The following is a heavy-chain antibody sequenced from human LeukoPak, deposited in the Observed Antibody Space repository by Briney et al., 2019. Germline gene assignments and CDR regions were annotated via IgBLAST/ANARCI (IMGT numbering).Heavy chain of an antibody. V-gene: IGHV4-59*12. CDR2: IYYSGST. J-gene: IGHJ3*02. D-gene: IGHD3-22*01. CDR3: AREPPYYYDSSGYLGNAFDI. CDR1: GGSISSYY. Sequence: PSETLSLTCTVSGGSISSYYWSWIRQPPGKGLEWIGYIYYSGSTNYNPSLKSRVTISVDTSKNQFSLKLSSVTAADTAVYYCAREPPYYYDSSGYLGNAFDIWGQGTMVTVSS.